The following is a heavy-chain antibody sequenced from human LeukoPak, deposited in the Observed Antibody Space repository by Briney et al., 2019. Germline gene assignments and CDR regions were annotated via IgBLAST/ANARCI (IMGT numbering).Heavy chain of an antibody. D-gene: IGHD6-19*01. CDR2: ISYDGSHK. Sequence: GGSLRLSCTASGFIFNGYAMHWVRQAPGKGLEWVAVISYDGSHKYYADSVKGRFTISRDNSKNTLYLQMNSLRAEDTAVYYCARERSLGIPVAGTIFDYWGQGTLVTVSS. CDR3: ARERSLGIPVAGTIFDY. J-gene: IGHJ4*02. CDR1: GFIFNGYA. V-gene: IGHV3-30*14.